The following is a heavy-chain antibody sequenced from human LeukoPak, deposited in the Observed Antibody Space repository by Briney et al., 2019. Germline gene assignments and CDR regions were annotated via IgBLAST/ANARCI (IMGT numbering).Heavy chain of an antibody. CDR2: ISSSSSYI. V-gene: IGHV3-21*01. CDR1: GFTFSSYN. J-gene: IGHJ4*02. Sequence: GGSLRLSCVASGFTFSSYNMNWVRQAPGKGLEWVSSISSSSSYIYYADSVKGRFTISRDNAKNSLYLQMNSLRAEDTAVYYCARGYSSSWYYFDYWGQGTLVTVSS. D-gene: IGHD6-13*01. CDR3: ARGYSSSWYYFDY.